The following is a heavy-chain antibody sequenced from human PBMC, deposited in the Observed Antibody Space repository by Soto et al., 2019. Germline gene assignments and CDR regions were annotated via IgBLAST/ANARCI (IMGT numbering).Heavy chain of an antibody. CDR3: AKADFGAIGD. CDR2: ISGGGDST. D-gene: IGHD3-16*01. V-gene: IGHV3-23*01. CDR1: GFTFTNFA. Sequence: EVQLLESGGGLVQPGGSLTLSCAASGFTFTNFAMSWVRQAPGKGLEWVSTISGGGDSTFYADSVQGRFTISSDNSKSTLYLQMKSLRAKDTAVYFCAKADFGAIGDWGQGSLVSVSS. J-gene: IGHJ4*02.